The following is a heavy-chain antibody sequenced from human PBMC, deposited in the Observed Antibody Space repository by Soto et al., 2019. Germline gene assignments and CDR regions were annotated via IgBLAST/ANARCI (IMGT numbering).Heavy chain of an antibody. D-gene: IGHD5-18*01. V-gene: IGHV4-59*01. CDR3: ARDRLYPRPDGTAMGGFDY. Sequence: ASETLSLTCTVSGGSISSYYWSWIRQPPGKGLEWIGYIYYSGSTNYNPSLKSRVTISVDTSKNQFSLKLSSVTAADTAVYYCARDRLYPRPDGTAMGGFDYWGQGTLVTVSS. CDR1: GGSISSYY. CDR2: IYYSGST. J-gene: IGHJ4*02.